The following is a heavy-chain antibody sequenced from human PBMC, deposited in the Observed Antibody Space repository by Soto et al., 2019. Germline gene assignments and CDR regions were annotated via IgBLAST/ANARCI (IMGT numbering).Heavy chain of an antibody. J-gene: IGHJ4*02. V-gene: IGHV3-48*02. Sequence: GGSLRLSCAASGFTFSSYSMNWVRQAPGKGLEWVSYISSSSSTIYYADSVKGRFTISRDNAKNSLYLQMNSLRDEDTAVYYCARDPIYYYDSSGYLTTRISGYWGQGTLVTVSS. D-gene: IGHD3-22*01. CDR3: ARDPIYYYDSSGYLTTRISGY. CDR2: ISSSSSTI. CDR1: GFTFSSYS.